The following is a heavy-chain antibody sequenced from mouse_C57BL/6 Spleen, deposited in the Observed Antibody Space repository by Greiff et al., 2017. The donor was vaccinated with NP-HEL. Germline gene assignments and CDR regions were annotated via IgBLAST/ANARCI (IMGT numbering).Heavy chain of an antibody. CDR2: ISSGGSYT. J-gene: IGHJ4*01. CDR1: GFTFSSYG. V-gene: IGHV5-6*01. CDR3: ARQDYGSNAMDY. Sequence: EVKLVESGGDLVKPGGSLKLSCAASGFTFSSYGMSWVRQTPDKRLEWVATISSGGSYTSYTDSVKGRFTISRDNAKNTLYLQMSSLKSEDTAMYYCARQDYGSNAMDYWGQGTSGTVSS. D-gene: IGHD1-1*01.